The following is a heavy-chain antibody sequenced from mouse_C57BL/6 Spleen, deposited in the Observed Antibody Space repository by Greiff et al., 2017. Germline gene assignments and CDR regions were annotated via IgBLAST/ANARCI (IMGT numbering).Heavy chain of an antibody. V-gene: IGHV1-53*01. Sequence: QVQLQQPGTELVKPGASVKLSCKASGYTFTSYWMHWVKQRPGQGLEWIGNINPSNGGTNYNEKFKSKATLTVDKSSSTAYMQLSSLTSEDSAVYYCARSGYYGSSPYYYAMDYWGQGTSVTVSS. D-gene: IGHD1-1*01. CDR3: ARSGYYGSSPYYYAMDY. CDR2: INPSNGGT. J-gene: IGHJ4*01. CDR1: GYTFTSYW.